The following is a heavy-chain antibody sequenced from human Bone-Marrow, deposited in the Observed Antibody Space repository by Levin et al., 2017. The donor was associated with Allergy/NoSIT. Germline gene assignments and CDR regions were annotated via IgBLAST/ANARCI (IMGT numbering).Heavy chain of an antibody. V-gene: IGHV4-39*07. CDR1: GGSITSSSHC. CDR3: ARGELERVPLGYFDF. D-gene: IGHD1-1*01. J-gene: IGHJ4*02. Sequence: SETLSLTCPVSGGSITSSSHCWGWVRQAPGKGLEWIGNFYFDGNTYYNPSLKSRVTISIDTAKNQFSLELRSATAADTAVYYCARGELERVPLGYFDFWGQGTLVTVSS. CDR2: FYFDGNT.